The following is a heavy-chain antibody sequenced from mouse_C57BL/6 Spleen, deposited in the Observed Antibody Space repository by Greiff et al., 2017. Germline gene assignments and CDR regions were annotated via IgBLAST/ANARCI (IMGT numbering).Heavy chain of an antibody. J-gene: IGHJ2*01. V-gene: IGHV14-2*01. D-gene: IGHD1-1*01. Sequence: EVKLMESGAELVKPGASVKLSCTASGFNIKDYYMHWVKQRTEQGLEWIGRIDPEDGETKYAPKFQGKATITADTSSNTAYLQLSSLTSEDTAVYYCARGYYGSSEDYFDHWGQGTTLTGPS. CDR3: ARGYYGSSEDYFDH. CDR1: GFNIKDYY. CDR2: IDPEDGET.